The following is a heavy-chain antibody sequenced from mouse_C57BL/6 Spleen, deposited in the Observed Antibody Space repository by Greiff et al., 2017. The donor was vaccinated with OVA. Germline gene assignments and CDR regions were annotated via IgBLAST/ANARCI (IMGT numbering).Heavy chain of an antibody. Sequence: EVQGMESGPGMVKPSQSLSLTCTVTGYSITSGYAWHWIRHFPGNKLEWMGSISYSGSTNYNPSLKSRISITHDTSKNHFFLKLNSVTTEDTATYYCARSVYGYDDYAMDYWGQGTSVTVSS. CDR1: GYSITSGYA. CDR2: ISYSGST. D-gene: IGHD2-2*01. J-gene: IGHJ4*01. CDR3: ARSVYGYDDYAMDY. V-gene: IGHV3-1*01.